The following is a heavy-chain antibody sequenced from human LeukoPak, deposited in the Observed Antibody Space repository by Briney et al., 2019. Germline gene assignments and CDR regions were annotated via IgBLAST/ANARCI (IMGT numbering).Heavy chain of an antibody. CDR3: ARLGYCSGTSCYEFDY. J-gene: IGHJ4*02. V-gene: IGHV4-59*12. CDR2: IYYSGST. Sequence: KPSETLSLTCTVSGGSISSYYWSWIRQPPGKGLEWIGYIYYSGSTNYKPSLKSRVTISVDTSKNQFSLKLSSVTAADTAVYYCARLGYCSGTSCYEFDYWGQGTLVTVSS. CDR1: GGSISSYY. D-gene: IGHD2-2*01.